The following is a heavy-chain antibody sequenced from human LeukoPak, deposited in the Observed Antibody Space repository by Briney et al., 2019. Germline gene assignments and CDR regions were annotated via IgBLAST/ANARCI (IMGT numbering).Heavy chain of an antibody. J-gene: IGHJ6*03. CDR1: GGSISSYY. CDR2: IYTSGST. D-gene: IGHD1-26*01. Sequence: PSETLSLTCTVSGGSISSYYWSWIRQPAGKGLEWIGRIYTSGSTNYNPSLKSRVTVSVDTSKNQFSLKLSSVTAADTAVYYCARDSGSPHYYYYYMDVWGKGTTVTVSS. V-gene: IGHV4-4*07. CDR3: ARDSGSPHYYYYYMDV.